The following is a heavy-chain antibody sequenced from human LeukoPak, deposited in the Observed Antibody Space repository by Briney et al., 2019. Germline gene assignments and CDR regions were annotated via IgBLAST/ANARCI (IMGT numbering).Heavy chain of an antibody. CDR1: GFTLSRYV. V-gene: IGHV3-30-3*01. D-gene: IGHD5-24*01. Sequence: GTSLRLSCAASGFTLSRYVMHWVRQAPGKGLEWVAVISYDGSNKYHADSVKGRFTISRDNSKNTLYLQMNSLRAEDTAVYYCARDEGRDGYNEFDYWGQGTLVTVSS. CDR2: ISYDGSNK. CDR3: ARDEGRDGYNEFDY. J-gene: IGHJ4*02.